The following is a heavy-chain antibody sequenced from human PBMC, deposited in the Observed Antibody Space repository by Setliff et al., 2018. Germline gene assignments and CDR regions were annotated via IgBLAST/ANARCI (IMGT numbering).Heavy chain of an antibody. CDR2: MNPTSGNT. J-gene: IGHJ4*02. CDR1: GYTFINYD. V-gene: IGHV1-8*01. D-gene: IGHD6-19*01. CDR3: ARGSVEYSRGWYYFDY. Sequence: ASVKVSCKASGYTFINYDINWVRQATGQGLEWLGWMNPTSGNTGYARKFQGRVTVTADESTSTAYMELSSLRSEDTAVYYCARGSVEYSRGWYYFDYWAQGTLVTVSS.